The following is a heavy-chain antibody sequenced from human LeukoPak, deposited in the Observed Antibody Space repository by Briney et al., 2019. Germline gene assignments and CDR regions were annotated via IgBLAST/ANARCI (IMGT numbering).Heavy chain of an antibody. J-gene: IGHJ5*02. Sequence: GGTLRLSCAVSGFTFSHYAMSWVRQAPGTGLEWVGSLTDSGDATSYAGSVKGRLTISRDNSNSTLYLHISGLRDEDTAVYYCARGYSHNSLGWLDPWGQGTLVTVSA. D-gene: IGHD5-12*01. CDR2: LTDSGDAT. CDR3: ARGYSHNSLGWLDP. CDR1: GFTFSHYA. V-gene: IGHV3-23*01.